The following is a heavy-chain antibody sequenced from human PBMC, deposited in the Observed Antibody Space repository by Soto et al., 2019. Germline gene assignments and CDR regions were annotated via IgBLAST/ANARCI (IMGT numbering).Heavy chain of an antibody. CDR2: IYYSGST. CDR3: ARDGYSGSYVGY. CDR1: GGSISSGGYY. J-gene: IGHJ4*02. V-gene: IGHV4-31*03. Sequence: PSETLSLTCTVSGGSISSGGYYWSWIRQHPGKGLEWIGYIYYSGSTYYNPSLKSRVTISVDTSKNQFSLKLSSVTAADTAVYYCARDGYSGSYVGYWGQGTLVTVSS. D-gene: IGHD1-26*01.